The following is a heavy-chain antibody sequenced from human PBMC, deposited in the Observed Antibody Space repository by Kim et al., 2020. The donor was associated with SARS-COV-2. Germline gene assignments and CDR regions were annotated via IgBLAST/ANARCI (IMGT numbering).Heavy chain of an antibody. Sequence: GGSLRLSCAASGFTFSTSGIHWVRQAPGRGLEWVALVSYDGGNKYYADSVKGRFTISRDNSKNTLYLQMNSLRAEDTAVYYCARDPRYSGSYPWNWYFDLWGRGTVVTVSS. D-gene: IGHD1-26*01. CDR3: ARDPRYSGSYPWNWYFDL. V-gene: IGHV3-30*03. CDR1: GFTFSTSG. J-gene: IGHJ2*01. CDR2: VSYDGGNK.